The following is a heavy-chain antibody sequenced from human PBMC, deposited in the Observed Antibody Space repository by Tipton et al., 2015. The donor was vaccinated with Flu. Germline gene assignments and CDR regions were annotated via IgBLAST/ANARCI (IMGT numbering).Heavy chain of an antibody. V-gene: IGHV4-59*07. CDR3: ARYFHYGDYRGAYVFDI. J-gene: IGHJ3*02. CDR2: MYYSGST. Sequence: TLSLTCTVSGGSFSSYYWSWIRQPPGKGLEWIGYMYYSGSTNYNPSLKTRVTLSADTSKNQFSLKLSSVTVADTAVYYCARYFHYGDYRGAYVFDIWGQGTMVTVSS. CDR1: GGSFSSYY. D-gene: IGHD4-17*01.